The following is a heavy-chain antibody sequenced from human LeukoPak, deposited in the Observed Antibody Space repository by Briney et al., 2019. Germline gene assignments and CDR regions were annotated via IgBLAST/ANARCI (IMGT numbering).Heavy chain of an antibody. Sequence: SETLSLTCTVSGGSISSSSYYWGWIRQPPGKGLEWIGSIYYSGSTYYNPSLKSRVTISVHTSNNQFSLRLRSVTAADTAVYYCASLVAGTWGTDYWGQGALVTVSS. V-gene: IGHV4-39*01. CDR2: IYYSGST. CDR3: ASLVAGTWGTDY. CDR1: GGSISSSSYY. D-gene: IGHD6-19*01. J-gene: IGHJ4*02.